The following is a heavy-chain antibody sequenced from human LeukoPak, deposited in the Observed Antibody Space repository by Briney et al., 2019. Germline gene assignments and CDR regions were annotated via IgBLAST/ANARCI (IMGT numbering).Heavy chain of an antibody. D-gene: IGHD5-18*01. CDR3: ARGDTWIQSYRYYGMDV. CDR2: MNPNSGNT. J-gene: IGHJ6*02. CDR1: GYTFTSYD. V-gene: IGHV1-8*01. Sequence: GASVKVSCKASGYTFTSYDINWVRQATGQGLEWMGWMNPNSGNTGHAQKFQGRVTMTRNTSISTAYMELSSLRSEDTAVYYCARGDTWIQSYRYYGMDVWGQGTTVTVSS.